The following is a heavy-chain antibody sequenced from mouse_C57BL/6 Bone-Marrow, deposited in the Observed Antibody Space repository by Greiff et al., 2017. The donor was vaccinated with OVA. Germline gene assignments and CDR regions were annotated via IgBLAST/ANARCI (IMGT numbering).Heavy chain of an antibody. CDR2: IHPNSGIT. Sequence: VQLQQPGAELVKPGASVKLSCKASGYTFTSYWMHWVKQRPGQGLEWIGMIHPNSGITNYNEKFKSKATLTVDKSSSTAYMQLSSLTSEDSAVYYCASPFYYYGSSWDFDYWGQGTTLTVSS. CDR1: GYTFTSYW. CDR3: ASPFYYYGSSWDFDY. V-gene: IGHV1-64*01. D-gene: IGHD1-1*01. J-gene: IGHJ2*01.